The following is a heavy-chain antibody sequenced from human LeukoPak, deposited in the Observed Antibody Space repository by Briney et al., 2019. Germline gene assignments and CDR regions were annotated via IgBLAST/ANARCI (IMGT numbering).Heavy chain of an antibody. J-gene: IGHJ4*02. Sequence: KPSETLSLTCTVSGGSISTFSWTWVRQFPGKGLEWIGSIYSRSTNYNPSLKGRVAISVHTSKNQFSLRLNSVTTADTAVYYCARDTTVASGMQYWGQGTLVTVSS. CDR3: ARDTTVASGMQY. V-gene: IGHV4-59*01. D-gene: IGHD6-19*01. CDR1: GGSISTFS. CDR2: IYSRST.